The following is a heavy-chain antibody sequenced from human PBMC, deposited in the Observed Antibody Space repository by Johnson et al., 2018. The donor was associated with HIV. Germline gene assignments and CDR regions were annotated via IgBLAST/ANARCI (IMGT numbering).Heavy chain of an antibody. CDR2: ISYDGSNK. J-gene: IGHJ3*02. CDR3: ARDVTKDAFDI. V-gene: IGHV3-30*03. Sequence: VQLVESGGGLVQPGGSLRLSCAASGFTFSSYGMHWVRQAPGKGLEWVAVISYDGSNKYYADSVKGRFTISRDNSKNTLYLQMNSLRAEDTAVYYCARDVTKDAFDIWGQGTMVTVSS. CDR1: GFTFSSYG. D-gene: IGHD4-17*01.